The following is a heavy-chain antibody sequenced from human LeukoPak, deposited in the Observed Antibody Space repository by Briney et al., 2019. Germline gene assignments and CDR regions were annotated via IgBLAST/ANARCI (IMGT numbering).Heavy chain of an antibody. CDR3: ARAQNCSSTSCYGFDP. CDR2: IYYSGST. D-gene: IGHD2-2*01. Sequence: SETLSLTCTVSGGSISSYYWSWIRQPPGKGLEWIGYIYYSGSTNYNPSLKSRVTISVDTSKNQFSLKLSSVTAADTAVYYCARAQNCSSTSCYGFDPWGQGTLVTVSS. V-gene: IGHV4-59*12. J-gene: IGHJ5*02. CDR1: GGSISSYY.